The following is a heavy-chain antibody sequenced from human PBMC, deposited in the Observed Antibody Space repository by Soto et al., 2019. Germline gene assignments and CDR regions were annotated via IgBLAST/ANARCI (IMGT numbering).Heavy chain of an antibody. CDR3: EKDARYYYDSSGYRPYAFDI. V-gene: IGHV3-23*01. D-gene: IGHD3-22*01. Sequence: EVQLLESGGGLVQPGGSLRLSCAASGFTFSSYAMSWVRQAPGKGLEWVSAISGSGGSTYYADSVKGRFTISRDNSKNTLYLQMNSPRAEDTAVYYCEKDARYYYDSSGYRPYAFDIWGQGTMVTVSS. J-gene: IGHJ3*02. CDR1: GFTFSSYA. CDR2: ISGSGGST.